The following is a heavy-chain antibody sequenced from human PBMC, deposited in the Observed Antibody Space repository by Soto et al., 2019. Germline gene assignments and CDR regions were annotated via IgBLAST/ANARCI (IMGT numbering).Heavy chain of an antibody. CDR3: AKVRADLTMIADFDY. CDR2: ISGSGGST. CDR1: GFTFSSYA. D-gene: IGHD3-22*01. Sequence: GGSLRLSCAASGFTFSSYAMSWVRQAPGKGLKWVSAISGSGGSTYYADSVKGRFTISRDNSKNTLYLQMNSLRAEDTAVYYCAKVRADLTMIADFDYWGQGTLVTVSS. V-gene: IGHV3-23*01. J-gene: IGHJ4*02.